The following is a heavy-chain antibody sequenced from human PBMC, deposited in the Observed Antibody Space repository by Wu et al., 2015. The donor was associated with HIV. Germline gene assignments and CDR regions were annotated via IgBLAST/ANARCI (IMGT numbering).Heavy chain of an antibody. CDR1: GYTFTSYG. Sequence: QVQLVQSGAEVKKPGASVKVSCKASGYTFTSYGISWVRQAPGQGLEWMGWISAYNGNTNYAQKLQGRVTMTTDTSTSTAYMELRSLRSDDTAVYYCARDPGRAVAGLYYYYYGMDVWGQGTTVTVSS. CDR3: ARDPGRAVAGLYYYYYGMDV. V-gene: IGHV1-18*01. CDR2: ISAYNGNT. D-gene: IGHD6-19*01. J-gene: IGHJ6*02.